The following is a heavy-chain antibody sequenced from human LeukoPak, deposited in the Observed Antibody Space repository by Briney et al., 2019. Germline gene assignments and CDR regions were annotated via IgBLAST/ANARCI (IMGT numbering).Heavy chain of an antibody. V-gene: IGHV1-2*02. J-gene: IGHJ6*02. Sequence: ASVKVSCKASGYTFTGYYMHWVRQAPGQGLEWMGWINPNSGGTNYAQKFQGRVTMTRDTSISTAYMELSRLRSDDTAVYYCARAAGSAAREYYYYYGMDVWGQGTTVTVSS. D-gene: IGHD6-6*01. CDR2: INPNSGGT. CDR1: GYTFTGYY. CDR3: ARAAGSAAREYYYYYGMDV.